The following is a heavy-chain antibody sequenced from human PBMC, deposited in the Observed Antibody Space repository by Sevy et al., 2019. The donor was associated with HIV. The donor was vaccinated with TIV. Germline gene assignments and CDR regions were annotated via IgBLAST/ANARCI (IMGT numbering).Heavy chain of an antibody. V-gene: IGHV3-33*01. CDR3: VRGADCDDRGGANCDS. CDR2: IWYDGSSE. J-gene: IGHJ4*02. Sequence: GGSLRLSCAASGFSFSKYGMHWVRQAPGKGLEWVALIWYDGSSEYYADSVKGRFTISRDNSNNTLYLQVNSLRAEDTAVYYCVRGADCDDRGGANCDSWGQGTLVTVSS. CDR1: GFSFSKYG. D-gene: IGHD2-21*01.